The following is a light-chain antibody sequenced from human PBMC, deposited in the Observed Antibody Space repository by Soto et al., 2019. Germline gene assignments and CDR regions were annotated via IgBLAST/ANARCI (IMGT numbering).Light chain of an antibody. J-gene: IGKJ4*01. CDR2: GAT. CDR1: QRVSRSN. Sequence: IVLTQSPGTLSLSPGERATLSCKSSQRVSRSNIGWYQQKPGQAPSLLIYGATKRTTGVPDRFGGSGSDTEFTLIISRLEPEDFAVYYCHHYGSTLLPFGGGTKVDIK. CDR3: HHYGSTLLP. V-gene: IGKV3-20*01.